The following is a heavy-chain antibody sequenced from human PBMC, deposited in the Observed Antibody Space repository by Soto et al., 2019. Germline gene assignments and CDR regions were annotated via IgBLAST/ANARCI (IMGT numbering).Heavy chain of an antibody. CDR2: INAGDGVT. D-gene: IGHD2-15*01. CDR1: GYPFVSHA. CDR3: AREPLVAFDF. Sequence: QVQLEQSGAEVKKPGASVKVSCKASGYPFVSHALHWVRQAPGQSLEWMGWINAGDGVTKYAQKFQGRLTITRDTSARTAYMELTSLRSEDTAVYYCAREPLVAFDFWGQGTLVTVSS. J-gene: IGHJ4*02. V-gene: IGHV1-3*01.